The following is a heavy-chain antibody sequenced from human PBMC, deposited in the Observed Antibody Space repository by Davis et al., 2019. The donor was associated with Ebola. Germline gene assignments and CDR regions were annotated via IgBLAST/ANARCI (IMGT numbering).Heavy chain of an antibody. CDR1: GYSFINYP. CDR2: INVGDGDT. D-gene: IGHD3-16*01. V-gene: IGHV1-3*01. Sequence: AASVKVSCKASGYSFINYPINWVRQAPGQRLEWMGWINVGDGDTKYSQKFQGRVLITWDTSASTAYMDLSSLISEDTAVYYCARDSRSFDAYFSPNYGMDVWGQGTTVTVSS. J-gene: IGHJ6*02. CDR3: ARDSRSFDAYFSPNYGMDV.